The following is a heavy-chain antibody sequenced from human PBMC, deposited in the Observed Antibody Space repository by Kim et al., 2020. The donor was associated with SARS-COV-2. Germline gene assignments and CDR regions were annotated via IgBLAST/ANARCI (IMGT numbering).Heavy chain of an antibody. V-gene: IGHV4-30-2*05. J-gene: IGHJ3*02. D-gene: IGHD5-18*01. Sequence: LKSRVTRSVDTSKNQFSLKLSSVTAADTAVYYCARTPQYSYGYFDAFDIWGQGTMVTVSS. CDR3: ARTPQYSYGYFDAFDI.